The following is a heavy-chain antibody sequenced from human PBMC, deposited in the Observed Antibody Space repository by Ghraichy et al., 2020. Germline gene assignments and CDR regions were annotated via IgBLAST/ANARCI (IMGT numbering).Heavy chain of an antibody. CDR3: ARDRYSYGSWVDY. D-gene: IGHD5-18*01. J-gene: IGHJ4*02. V-gene: IGHV4-59*01. Sequence: SQTLSLTCTVSGGSISSYYWSWIRQPPGKGLEWIGYIYYSGSTNYNPSLKSRVTISVDTSKNQFSLKLSSVTAADTAVYYCARDRYSYGSWVDYWGQGTLVTVSS. CDR1: GGSISSYY. CDR2: IYYSGST.